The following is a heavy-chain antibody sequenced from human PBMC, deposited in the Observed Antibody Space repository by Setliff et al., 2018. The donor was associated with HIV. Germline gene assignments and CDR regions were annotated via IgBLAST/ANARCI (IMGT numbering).Heavy chain of an antibody. CDR1: GYTFTTHY. V-gene: IGHV1-46*01. J-gene: IGHJ4*02. Sequence: GASVKVSCKASGYTFTTHYIHWVRQAPGQGIEWMGMSNPSSRTTIYAQKFRGRMTLTKDKSTTTVYMELSSLRSDDTAVYYCARGGRVDESRGYYYPLMYWGQGTLVTVSS. CDR3: ARGGRVDESRGYYYPLMY. CDR2: SNPSSRTT. D-gene: IGHD3-22*01.